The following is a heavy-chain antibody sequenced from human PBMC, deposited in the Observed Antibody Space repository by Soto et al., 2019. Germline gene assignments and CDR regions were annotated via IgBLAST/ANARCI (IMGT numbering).Heavy chain of an antibody. J-gene: IGHJ3*02. CDR3: ASDYGGTSTTPHAFDI. D-gene: IGHD4-17*01. V-gene: IGHV5-51*01. CDR2: IYPGDSDT. CDR1: GYSFTSYW. Sequence: PGESLKISCKGSGYSFTSYWIGWVRQMPGKGLEWMGIIYPGDSDTRYSPSFQGQVTISADKSISTAYLQWSSLKASDTAMYYCASDYGGTSTTPHAFDIWGQGTMVTVSS.